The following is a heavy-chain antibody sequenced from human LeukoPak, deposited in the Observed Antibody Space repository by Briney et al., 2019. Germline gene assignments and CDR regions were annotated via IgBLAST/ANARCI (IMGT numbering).Heavy chain of an antibody. Sequence: SETLSLTCTVSGGSISSSSYYWGWIRQPPGKGLEWIGSIYYSGSTYYNPSLKSRVTISVDTSKNQFSLKLSSVTAADTAVYYCARGIMNDFWSGSPPGFDYWGQGTLVTVSS. V-gene: IGHV4-39*01. J-gene: IGHJ4*02. CDR2: IYYSGST. CDR1: GGSISSSSYY. D-gene: IGHD3-3*01. CDR3: ARGIMNDFWSGSPPGFDY.